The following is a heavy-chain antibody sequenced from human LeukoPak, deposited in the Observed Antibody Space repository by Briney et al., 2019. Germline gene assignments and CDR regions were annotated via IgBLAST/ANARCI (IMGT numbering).Heavy chain of an antibody. Sequence: GGSLRPSCAASGFTFSSYAMHWVRQAPGKGLEWVAVISYDGSNKYYADSVKGRFTISRDNSKNTLYLQMNSLRAEDTAVYYCARGQGGNWFDPWGQGTLVTVSS. CDR3: ARGQGGNWFDP. CDR2: ISYDGSNK. D-gene: IGHD3-16*01. V-gene: IGHV3-30-3*01. J-gene: IGHJ5*02. CDR1: GFTFSSYA.